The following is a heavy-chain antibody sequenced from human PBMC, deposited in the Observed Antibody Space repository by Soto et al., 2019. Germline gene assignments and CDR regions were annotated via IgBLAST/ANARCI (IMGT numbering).Heavy chain of an antibody. CDR1: GFTFSNNG. Sequence: EVQLVESGGGLVQPGGSLRLSCAASGFTFSNNGMNWVRQAPGKGLEWVSFISLGGTIIYYADSVKGRFTISRDQAKSALYLQMNSPRDEDTAVYYCARDWGIYDSDSSAYVPHLDYWGQGTLVTVSS. V-gene: IGHV3-48*02. D-gene: IGHD3-22*01. CDR3: ARDWGIYDSDSSAYVPHLDY. J-gene: IGHJ4*02. CDR2: ISLGGTII.